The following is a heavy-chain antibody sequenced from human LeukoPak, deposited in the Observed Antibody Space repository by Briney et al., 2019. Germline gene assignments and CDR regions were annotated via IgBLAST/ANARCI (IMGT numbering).Heavy chain of an antibody. V-gene: IGHV4-4*02. CDR1: GASVSSSNW. CDR2: IYHSGSI. J-gene: IGHJ4*02. D-gene: IGHD5-24*01. Sequence: SETLSPTCAVSGASVSSSNWWSWLRQPPGKGLEWIGEIYHSGSINYNPSLKSRVTISVDKSKNQFSLTLSSVTAADTAVYYCAKNPRNGYTFDYWGQGTPVTVSS. CDR3: AKNPRNGYTFDY.